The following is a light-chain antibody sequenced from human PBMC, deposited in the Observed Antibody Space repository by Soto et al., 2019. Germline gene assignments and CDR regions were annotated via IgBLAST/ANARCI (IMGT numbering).Light chain of an antibody. CDR3: QQYNNWWT. CDR2: DGS. CDR1: QNLHSF. Sequence: EIVLTQSPATMSVSPGERVTLSCRASQNLHSFLNWYQQRPGQAPRPLIYDGSKRAAGVPDRISGDGSGTEFTLTISSLQSEDFAVYYCQQYNNWWTFGQGTKVDIK. V-gene: IGKV3D-15*01. J-gene: IGKJ1*01.